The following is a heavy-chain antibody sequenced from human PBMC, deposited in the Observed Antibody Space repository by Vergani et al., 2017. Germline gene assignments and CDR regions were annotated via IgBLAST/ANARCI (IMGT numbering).Heavy chain of an antibody. D-gene: IGHD3-22*01. CDR1: GGSIRRSSYY. CDR2: VYNTGTP. V-gene: IGHV4-39*02. Sequence: QLQLHQSGPGLVKPSETLSLTCTVSGGSIRRSSYYWGWIRQPPGKGLEWIGSVYNTGTPYYSPSLKRRVTMSVDTSKNQFSLKLSSVTAADTAVYYCAKDNVPGYYDSSGYCDYWGQGTLVTVSS. J-gene: IGHJ4*02. CDR3: AKDNVPGYYDSSGYCDY.